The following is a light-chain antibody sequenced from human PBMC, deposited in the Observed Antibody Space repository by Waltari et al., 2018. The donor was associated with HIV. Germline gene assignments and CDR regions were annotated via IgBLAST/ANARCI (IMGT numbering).Light chain of an antibody. CDR2: GAS. V-gene: IGKV3-15*01. CDR3: QQYNKWWT. J-gene: IGKJ1*01. Sequence: ETVMTQSPATLSVSPGERVTLSCRASQSVGSSLAWYQQKPGQSPRLLIYGASTRATDIPDRFSGSGSGTEFTLTISSLQSEDFAVYYCQQYNKWWTFGQGTKVEIK. CDR1: QSVGSS.